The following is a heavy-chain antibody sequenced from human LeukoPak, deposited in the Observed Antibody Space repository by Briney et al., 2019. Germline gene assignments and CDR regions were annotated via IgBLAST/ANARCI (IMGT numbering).Heavy chain of an antibody. CDR3: ARGRLGTWFGELKA. CDR1: GYTFTGYC. Sequence: ASVKVSCKASGYTFTGYCMHWVRQAPGQGLEWMGWINPNSGGTNYAQKFQGRVTMTRDTSISTAYMELSRLRSDDTAVYYCARGRLGTWFGELKAWGQGTLVTVSS. D-gene: IGHD3-10*01. J-gene: IGHJ5*02. CDR2: INPNSGGT. V-gene: IGHV1-2*02.